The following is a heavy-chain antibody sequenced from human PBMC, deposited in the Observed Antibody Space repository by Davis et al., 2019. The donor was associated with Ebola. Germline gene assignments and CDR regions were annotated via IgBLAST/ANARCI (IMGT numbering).Heavy chain of an antibody. CDR3: ARGSLYDYIWGSYRNDAFDI. CDR2: INHSGST. J-gene: IGHJ3*02. D-gene: IGHD3-16*02. Sequence: PSETLFLTCAVYGGSFSGYYWSWIRQPPGKGLEWIGEINHSGSTNYNPSLKSRVTISVDTSKNQFSLKLSSVTAADTAVYYCARGSLYDYIWGSYRNDAFDIWGQGTMVTVSS. CDR1: GGSFSGYY. V-gene: IGHV4-34*01.